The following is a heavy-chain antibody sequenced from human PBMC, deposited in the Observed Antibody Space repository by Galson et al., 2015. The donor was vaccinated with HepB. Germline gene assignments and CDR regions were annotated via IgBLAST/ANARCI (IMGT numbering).Heavy chain of an antibody. CDR1: GYTFTGYY. CDR3: ARQMATTKDFDY. V-gene: IGHV1-2*04. Sequence: SVKVSCKASGYTFTGYYMHWVRQAPGQGLEWMGWINPNSGSTSYAQNFQGWVTMTRDTSITTAYMELSRLRSDDTAVYYCARQMATTKDFDYWGQGTLVTVSS. J-gene: IGHJ4*02. D-gene: IGHD5-24*01. CDR2: INPNSGST.